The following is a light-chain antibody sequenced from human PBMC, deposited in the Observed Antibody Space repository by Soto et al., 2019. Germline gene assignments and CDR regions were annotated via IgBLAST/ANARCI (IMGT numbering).Light chain of an antibody. J-gene: IGLJ2*01. CDR1: SSDVGSYNL. CDR2: EGS. CDR3: CSYAGSSTYVV. Sequence: QSALTQPASVSGSPGQSITISCTGTSSDVGSYNLVSWYQQHPGKAPTLMISEGSKRPSGVSNRFSGSKSGNTASLTISGLQAEDEADYYCCSYAGSSTYVVFGGGTKLTVL. V-gene: IGLV2-23*01.